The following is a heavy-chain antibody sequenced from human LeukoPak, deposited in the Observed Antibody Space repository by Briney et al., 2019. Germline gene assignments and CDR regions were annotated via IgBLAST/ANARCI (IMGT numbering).Heavy chain of an antibody. V-gene: IGHV3-30-3*01. CDR2: LSYDGSNE. CDR3: ARGRGSYSADY. D-gene: IGHD1-26*01. J-gene: IGHJ4*02. Sequence: GRSLRLSCAASRFTFSNYPMHWVRQAPGKGLEWVALLSYDGSNECYADSVKGRFTISRDNSKNTLYLQMNSLRAEDTAVYYRARGRGSYSADYWGQGTLVTVSS. CDR1: RFTFSNYP.